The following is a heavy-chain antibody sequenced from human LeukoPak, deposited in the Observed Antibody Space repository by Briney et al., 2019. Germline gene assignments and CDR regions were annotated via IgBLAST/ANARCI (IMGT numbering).Heavy chain of an antibody. CDR3: AKDYRSLLGYCSSTSCLHRFGELFGDAFDI. CDR1: GFTFSSYG. V-gene: IGHV3-30*18. D-gene: IGHD2-2*01. CDR2: ISYDGSNK. J-gene: IGHJ3*02. Sequence: PGGSLRLSCAASGFTFSSYGMHWVRQAPGKGLEWVAVISYDGSNKYYADSVKGRFIISRDNSKNTLYLQMNSLRAEDTAVYYCAKDYRSLLGYCSSTSCLHRFGELFGDAFDIWGQGTMVTVSS.